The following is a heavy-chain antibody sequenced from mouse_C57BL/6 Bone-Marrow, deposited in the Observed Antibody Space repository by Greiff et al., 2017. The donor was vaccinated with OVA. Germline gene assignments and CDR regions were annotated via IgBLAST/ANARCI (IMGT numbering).Heavy chain of an antibody. CDR2: IDPSDSYT. J-gene: IGHJ3*01. CDR1: GYTFTSYW. CDR3: ARETAQATWAY. Sequence: QVQLQQPGAELVMPGASVKLSCKASGYTFTSYWMHWVKRRPGQGLEWIGEIDPSDSYTNYNQKFKGKSTLTVDKSSSTAYMQLSSLTSEDSAVYYCARETAQATWAYWGQGTLVTVSA. D-gene: IGHD3-2*02. V-gene: IGHV1-69*01.